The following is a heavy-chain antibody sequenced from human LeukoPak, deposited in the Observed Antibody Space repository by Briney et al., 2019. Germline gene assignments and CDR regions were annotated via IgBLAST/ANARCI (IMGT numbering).Heavy chain of an antibody. Sequence: PGGSLRLSCAASGFTFSTYSMNWVRQAAGKGLDWVSYISGTSSTMHYTDSVKGRFTISRDNAKNTMYLQMNSLSGEDTAIYYCAKDIAASGLPRIFDFWGQGTLVTVSS. D-gene: IGHD6-13*01. V-gene: IGHV3-48*01. CDR3: AKDIAASGLPRIFDF. CDR1: GFTFSTYS. J-gene: IGHJ4*02. CDR2: ISGTSSTM.